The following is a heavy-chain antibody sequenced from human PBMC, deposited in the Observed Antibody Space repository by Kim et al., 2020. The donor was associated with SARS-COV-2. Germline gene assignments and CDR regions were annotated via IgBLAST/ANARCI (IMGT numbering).Heavy chain of an antibody. J-gene: IGHJ6*02. V-gene: IGHV4-59*01. Sequence: SETLSLTCTVSGGSISSYYWSWIRQPPGKGLEWIGYIYYSGSTNYNPSLKSRVTISVDTSKNQFSLKLSSVTAADTAVYYCARGPTGSSWYYYNIPPYYYYGMDVWGQGTTVTVSS. CDR3: ARGPTGSSWYYYNIPPYYYYGMDV. CDR1: GGSISSYY. D-gene: IGHD6-13*01. CDR2: IYYSGST.